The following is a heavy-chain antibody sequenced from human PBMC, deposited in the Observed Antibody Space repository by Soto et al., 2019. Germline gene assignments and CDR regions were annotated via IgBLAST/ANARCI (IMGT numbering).Heavy chain of an antibody. CDR3: AIVVWWEPLDY. V-gene: IGHV1-18*01. CDR1: GYTFTSYG. CDR2: ISAYNGNT. Sequence: QVQLVQSGAEVKKPGASVKVSCKASGYTFTSYGISWVRQAPGQGLEWMGWISAYNGNTNYAQKLQGRVTITTDTSTSTAYMELSSMGSDDTAVYYCAIVVWWEPLDYWGQGPLVTVSS. J-gene: IGHJ4*02. D-gene: IGHD1-26*01.